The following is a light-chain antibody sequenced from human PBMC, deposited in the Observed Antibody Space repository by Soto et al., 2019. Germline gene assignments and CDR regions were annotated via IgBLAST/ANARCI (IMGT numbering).Light chain of an antibody. CDR1: QSISNH. Sequence: EIVMTQSPVTLSVSPGERATLSCRASQSISNHLAWYQQKPGQAPRLLIYGASTRATGIPARFSGSGSGTEFTLTISSLQSEDFAFYYCQQYNNWPPRTFGQGTKLEIK. CDR3: QQYNNWPPRT. J-gene: IGKJ2*01. CDR2: GAS. V-gene: IGKV3-15*01.